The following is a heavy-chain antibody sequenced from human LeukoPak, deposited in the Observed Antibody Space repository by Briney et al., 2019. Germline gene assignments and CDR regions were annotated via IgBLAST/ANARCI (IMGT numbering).Heavy chain of an antibody. D-gene: IGHD3-10*01. CDR3: ATTPWNYYGSGSYFDY. CDR2: IKQDGSEK. Sequence: GGSLRLSCVASGFTFSSRDWMTWVRQAPGKGLEWVANIKQDGSEKNYVDSVKGRFTISRDNAKNSLYLQMNSLRAEDTALYYCATTPWNYYGSGSYFDYWGQGTLVTVSS. CDR1: GFTFSSRDW. V-gene: IGHV3-7*03. J-gene: IGHJ4*02.